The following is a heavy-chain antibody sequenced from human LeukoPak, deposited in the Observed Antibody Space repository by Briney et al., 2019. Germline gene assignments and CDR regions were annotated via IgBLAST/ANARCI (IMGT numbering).Heavy chain of an antibody. CDR1: GFTFSSYA. V-gene: IGHV3-23*01. CDR2: ISDSGDTP. CDR3: AKEGYFNSASYYHY. D-gene: IGHD3-10*01. J-gene: IGHJ4*02. Sequence: PGGSLRLSCTASGFTFSSYAMSWVRQAPGKGLKWVSSISDSGDTPYYADSVKGRFTISRDNSKNTLFLQMNSLRAEDTAVYYCAKEGYFNSASYYHYWGQGTLVTVSS.